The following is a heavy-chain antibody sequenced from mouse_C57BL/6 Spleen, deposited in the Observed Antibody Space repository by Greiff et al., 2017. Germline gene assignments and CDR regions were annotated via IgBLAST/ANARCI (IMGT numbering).Heavy chain of an antibody. Sequence: QVQLQQSGAELVKPGASVKISCKASGYAFSSYWMNWVKQRPGKGLEWIGQIYPGDGDTNYNGKFKGKATLTADKSSSTAYMQLSSLTSEDSAVYFCARNWDVRYFDSWGQGTTLTVSS. CDR1: GYAFSSYW. D-gene: IGHD4-1*01. CDR2: IYPGDGDT. CDR3: ARNWDVRYFDS. V-gene: IGHV1-80*01. J-gene: IGHJ2*01.